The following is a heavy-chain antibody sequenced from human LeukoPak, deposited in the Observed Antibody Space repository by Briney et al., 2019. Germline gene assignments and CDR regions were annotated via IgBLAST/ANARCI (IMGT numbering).Heavy chain of an antibody. V-gene: IGHV3-9*01. J-gene: IGHJ4*02. D-gene: IGHD5-18*01. CDR3: AKDIGYSYGPPRYFDY. CDR2: ISWNSGSR. CDR1: GFTFDDYA. Sequence: GRSLRLPCAASGFTFDDYAMRWVRQAPGKGLEWVSGISWNSGSRGYADPVRGRFTISRDNAKNSLYLQMNSLRAEDTALYYCAKDIGYSYGPPRYFDYWGQGTLVTVSS.